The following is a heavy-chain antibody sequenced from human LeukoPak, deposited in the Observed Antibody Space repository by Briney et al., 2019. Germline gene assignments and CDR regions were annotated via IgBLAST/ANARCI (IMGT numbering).Heavy chain of an antibody. Sequence: ASVKVSCKVSGDTLSELSMHWMRQAPGKGLEWMGGFDPKEGERVYAQNFQGRFTMTEDTSSGTAYMELNSLRSEDTAVYYCTTREIVVEPAQTSMVRGVLWRSDFWGHGTLVIVSS. J-gene: IGHJ4*01. CDR1: GDTLSELS. D-gene: IGHD3-10*01. CDR2: FDPKEGER. CDR3: TTREIVVEPAQTSMVRGVLWRSDF. V-gene: IGHV1-24*01.